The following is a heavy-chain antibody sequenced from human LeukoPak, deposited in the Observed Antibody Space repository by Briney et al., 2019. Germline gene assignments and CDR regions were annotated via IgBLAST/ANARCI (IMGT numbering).Heavy chain of an antibody. J-gene: IGHJ4*02. D-gene: IGHD6-19*01. Sequence: AGGSLRLSCAASGFTFSSYWMSWVRQAPGKGLEWVAVISYDGSNKYYADSVKGRFTISRDNSKNTLYLQMNSLRAEDTAVYYCARTEDMYSSGWPYYFDYWGQGTLVTVSS. CDR1: GFTFSSYW. CDR2: ISYDGSNK. V-gene: IGHV3-30*01. CDR3: ARTEDMYSSGWPYYFDY.